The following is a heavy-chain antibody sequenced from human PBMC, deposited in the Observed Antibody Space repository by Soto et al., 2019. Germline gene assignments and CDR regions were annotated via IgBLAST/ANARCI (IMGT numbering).Heavy chain of an antibody. CDR3: ARASPRGRYFDWLIFPLGH. CDR1: GFSFDDYG. Sequence: GGSLRLSCAASGFSFDDYGMSWVRQVPGKGLEWVAGINWNGRTKDYVDSVKGRFTISRDTAKSSVYLQMNSLRAEDAALYFCARASPRGRYFDWLIFPLGHWGQGTLVTVSS. CDR2: INWNGRTK. V-gene: IGHV3-20*04. J-gene: IGHJ4*02. D-gene: IGHD3-9*01.